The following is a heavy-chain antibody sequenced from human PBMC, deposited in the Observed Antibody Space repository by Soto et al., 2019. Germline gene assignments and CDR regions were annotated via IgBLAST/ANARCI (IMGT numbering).Heavy chain of an antibody. CDR3: ARPHRDGYNLYYFGY. D-gene: IGHD5-12*01. J-gene: IGHJ4*02. CDR2: IIPIFGTA. CDR1: GGTFSSYA. V-gene: IGHV1-69*01. Sequence: QVQLVQSGAEVKKPGSSVKVSCKASGGTFSSYAISWVRQAPGQGLEWMGGIIPIFGTANYAQKFQGRVTITADESTSTAYMELSSLRSEDTAVYHCARPHRDGYNLYYFGYWGQGTLVTVSS.